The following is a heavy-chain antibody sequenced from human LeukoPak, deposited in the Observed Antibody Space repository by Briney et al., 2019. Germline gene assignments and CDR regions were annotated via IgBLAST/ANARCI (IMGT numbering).Heavy chain of an antibody. J-gene: IGHJ4*02. D-gene: IGHD2-21*02. CDR1: GFTFSSYS. CDR3: ARTFYCGGDCYALDY. CDR2: ISSSSSYI. Sequence: GGSLRLSCAASGFTFSSYSMNWVRQAPGKGLEWVSSISSSSSYIYYADSVKGRFTISRDNGKNSLYVQMNSLRAEDTAVYYCARTFYCGGDCYALDYWGQGTLVTVSS. V-gene: IGHV3-21*01.